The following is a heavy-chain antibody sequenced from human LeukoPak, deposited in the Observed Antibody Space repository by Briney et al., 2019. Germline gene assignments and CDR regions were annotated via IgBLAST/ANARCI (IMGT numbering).Heavy chain of an antibody. J-gene: IGHJ3*02. V-gene: IGHV3-7*04. D-gene: IGHD6-19*01. CDR2: IKQDGSEI. CDR1: GFTFXSYW. CDR3: ARVAVAATGAFDI. Sequence: GSLRLSCAVYGFTFXSYWMSWVRQAPGKGLEWVASIKQDGSEIQYVDSVKGRFTISRDNAKNSLYLQMNSLRVEDTAVYYCARVAVAATGAFDIWGQGTMVTVSS.